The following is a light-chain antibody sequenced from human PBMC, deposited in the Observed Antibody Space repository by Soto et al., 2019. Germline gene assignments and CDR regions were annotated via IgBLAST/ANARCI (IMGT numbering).Light chain of an antibody. CDR2: DVN. Sequence: QSALTQPASVSGSPGQSITLSCTGTNSDVGGYNYVSWYQQHPGKAPKLMIFDVNNRPSGVSNRFSGSKSGNTASLTISGLQAEDEADYFCSSYTSSSLVVFGGGTKLTVL. J-gene: IGLJ2*01. CDR3: SSYTSSSLVV. CDR1: NSDVGGYNY. V-gene: IGLV2-14*01.